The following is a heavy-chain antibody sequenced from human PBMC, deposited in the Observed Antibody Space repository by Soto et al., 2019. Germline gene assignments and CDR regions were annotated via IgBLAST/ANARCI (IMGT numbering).Heavy chain of an antibody. J-gene: IGHJ4*02. D-gene: IGHD4-4*01. CDR1: GGSFSGYY. CDR3: ARGHFNLHDYSNYVDY. V-gene: IGHV4-34*01. Sequence: QVQLQQWGAGLLKPSETLSLTCAVYGGSFSGYYWSWIRQPPGKGLEWIGEINHSGSTNYNPSLKRRVTISVDTSKNQFSLKLSSVTAADTAVYYCARGHFNLHDYSNYVDYWGQGTLVTVSS. CDR2: INHSGST.